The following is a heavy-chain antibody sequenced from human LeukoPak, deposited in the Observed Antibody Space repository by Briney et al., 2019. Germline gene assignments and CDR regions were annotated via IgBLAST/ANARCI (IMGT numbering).Heavy chain of an antibody. D-gene: IGHD6-19*01. CDR3: ARSYSSGWYLPKY. Sequence: PSETLSLTCTVSGASISSSAYYWTWIRQHPGKGLEWIGYIYYTGSTYYNPSLKSRVSISLDTSKNQFSLKLSSVTAADTAVYYCARSYSSGWYLPKYWGQGTLVTVSS. J-gene: IGHJ4*02. CDR2: IYYTGST. V-gene: IGHV4-31*03. CDR1: GASISSSAYY.